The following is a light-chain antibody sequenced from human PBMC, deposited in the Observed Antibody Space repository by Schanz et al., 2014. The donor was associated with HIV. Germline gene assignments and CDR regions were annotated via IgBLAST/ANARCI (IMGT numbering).Light chain of an antibody. Sequence: QSVLTQPTSVSGSPGQSITISCTGASMAFSSSNFVSWYQQHPGEAPKLMIYEVSKRPSGVPDRFSGSKSGNTASLTVSGLQAEDEADYYCSSYAGSNNWVFGGGTKLTVL. V-gene: IGLV2-8*01. J-gene: IGLJ3*02. CDR2: EVS. CDR3: SSYAGSNNWV. CDR1: SMAFSSSNF.